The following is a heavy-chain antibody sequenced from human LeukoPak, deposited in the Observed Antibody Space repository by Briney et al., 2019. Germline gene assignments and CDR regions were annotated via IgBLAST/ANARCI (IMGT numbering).Heavy chain of an antibody. CDR2: MTGGGAT. J-gene: IGHJ4*02. Sequence: GGSLRLSCVGSGFSFNKYAASWVRQAPGKGLEWVAGMTGGGATYHADSVKGRFVISRDNSKNTVYLQMNSLRAEDTAVYYCAKGGYGGSWSYYFDHWGQGALVTVSS. V-gene: IGHV3-23*01. CDR3: AKGGYGGSWSYYFDH. CDR1: GFSFNKYA. D-gene: IGHD6-13*01.